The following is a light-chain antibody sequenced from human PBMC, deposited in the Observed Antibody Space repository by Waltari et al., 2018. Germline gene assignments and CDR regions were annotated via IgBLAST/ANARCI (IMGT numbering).Light chain of an antibody. CDR2: LGS. V-gene: IGKV2-28*01. CDR1: QSLLHSNGYNY. Sequence: DIVMTQSPLSLPVTPGEPASISCRSSQSLLHSNGYNYLDWYLQKPGQSPQLLIYLGSNRASGVPDRFSGSGSGTDFTLTISSLQAEDVAVYYCQQYYRTPQVTFGGGTKVEIK. CDR3: QQYYRTPQVT. J-gene: IGKJ4*01.